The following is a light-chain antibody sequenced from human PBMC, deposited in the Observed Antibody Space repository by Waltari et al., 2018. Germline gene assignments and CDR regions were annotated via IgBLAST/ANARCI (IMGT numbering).Light chain of an antibody. CDR3: SSYTSSSTLAYV. V-gene: IGLV2-14*03. J-gene: IGLJ1*01. CDR1: SSDVGGYNY. CDR2: DVS. Sequence: QSALTQPASVSGSPGQSITISCTGTSSDVGGYNYVSWYQQLPGKAPKLMIYDVSNRPSVVSNRFSDSKSGNTASLTISGLHAEYEADYSCSSYTSSSTLAYVFGTGTKVTVL.